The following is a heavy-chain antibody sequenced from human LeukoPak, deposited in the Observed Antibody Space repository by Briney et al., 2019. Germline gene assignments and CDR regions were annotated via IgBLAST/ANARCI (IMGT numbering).Heavy chain of an antibody. J-gene: IGHJ5*02. Sequence: GGSLRLSCAASGFTFSSYSMNWVRQAPGKGLEWVSYISSSSSTIYYADSVKGRFTISRDNSKNTLYLQMNSLRGEDTAVYYCAKDRTGTTGRDWLDPWGQGTLVTVSS. CDR2: ISSSSSTI. V-gene: IGHV3-48*01. CDR3: AKDRTGTTGRDWLDP. D-gene: IGHD1-1*01. CDR1: GFTFSSYS.